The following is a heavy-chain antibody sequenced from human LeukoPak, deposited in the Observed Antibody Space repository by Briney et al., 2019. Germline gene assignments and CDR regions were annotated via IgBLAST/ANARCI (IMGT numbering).Heavy chain of an antibody. CDR2: IYYSGST. V-gene: IGHV4-31*03. CDR3: ARVPHCSGGSCYVGGSIYFDY. Sequence: SETLSLTYTASGGSISSGGYYWSWIRQHPGKGLEWIGYIYYSGSTHYNPSLKNRVTISVDKAKNQFPLKLSSVTAADTAVYYGARVPHCSGGSCYVGGSIYFDYWGQGTLVTVSS. D-gene: IGHD2-15*01. CDR1: GGSISSGGYY. J-gene: IGHJ4*02.